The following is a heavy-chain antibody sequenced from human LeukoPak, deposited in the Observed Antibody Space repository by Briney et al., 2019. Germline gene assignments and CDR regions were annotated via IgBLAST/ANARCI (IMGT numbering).Heavy chain of an antibody. J-gene: IGHJ4*02. D-gene: IGHD7-27*01. V-gene: IGHV3-74*01. CDR3: AKDHSLTGDPQFDY. Sequence: PGGSLRLSCAASGFTFETYWMHWVRQAPGKGLVWVSCINGYGTTTNYADSVKGRFTISRDNAKNTLYLQMNSLRAEDTAVYYCAKDHSLTGDPQFDYWGQGTLVAVSS. CDR2: INGYGTTT. CDR1: GFTFETYW.